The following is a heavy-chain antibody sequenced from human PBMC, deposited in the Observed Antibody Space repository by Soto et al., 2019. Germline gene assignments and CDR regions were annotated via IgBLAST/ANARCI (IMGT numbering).Heavy chain of an antibody. V-gene: IGHV1-18*01. D-gene: IGHD4-17*01. CDR1: GYTFTSYG. CDR3: ARLPGMGEDYGDYVISFGI. Sequence: GASVKVSCKASGYTFTSYGISWVRQAPGQGLEWMGWISAYNGNTNYAQKLQGRVTMTTDTSTSTAYMELRSLRSDDTAVYYCARLPGMGEDYGDYVISFGIWGQGTMVTVSS. J-gene: IGHJ3*02. CDR2: ISAYNGNT.